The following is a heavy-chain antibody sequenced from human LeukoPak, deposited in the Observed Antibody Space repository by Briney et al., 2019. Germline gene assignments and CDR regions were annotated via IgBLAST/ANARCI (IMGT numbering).Heavy chain of an antibody. D-gene: IGHD4-17*01. J-gene: IGHJ4*02. CDR3: ASYPHDYGDYGGLDY. CDR1: GGSFSGYY. V-gene: IGHV4-34*01. CDR2: INHSGST. Sequence: PSETLSLTCAVYGGSFSGYYWSWIRQPPGKGPEWIGEINHSGSTNYNPSLKSRVTISVDTSKNQFSLKLSSVTAADTAVYYCASYPHDYGDYGGLDYWGQGTLVTVSS.